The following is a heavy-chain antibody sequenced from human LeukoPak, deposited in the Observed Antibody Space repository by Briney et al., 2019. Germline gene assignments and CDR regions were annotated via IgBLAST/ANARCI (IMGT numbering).Heavy chain of an antibody. J-gene: IGHJ4*02. D-gene: IGHD3-22*01. CDR1: GYSISSGYY. V-gene: IGHV4-38-2*02. CDR2: IYHSGST. Sequence: PSETLSLTCTVSGYSISSGYYWGWIRQPPGKGLEWIGSIYHSGSTYYNPSLKSRVTISVDTSKNQFSLKLSSVTAADTAVYYCARGATFPTRITMIASPRDWGQGTLVTVSS. CDR3: ARGATFPTRITMIASPRD.